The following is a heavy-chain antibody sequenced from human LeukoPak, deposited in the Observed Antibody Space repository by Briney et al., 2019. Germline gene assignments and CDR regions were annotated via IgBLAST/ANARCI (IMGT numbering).Heavy chain of an antibody. CDR1: GGSISGYY. V-gene: IGHV4-59*01. CDR2: IYDSETT. CDR3: ARGGFGYNYFDN. D-gene: IGHD5-24*01. Sequence: PSETLSLTCTVSGGSISGYYWSWIRQPPGKGLEGIGYIYDSETTNCNPSLKSRVTISLDTSKNQFSLKVRSVTAADTAVYYCARGGFGYNYFDNWGQGTLVTVSS. J-gene: IGHJ4*02.